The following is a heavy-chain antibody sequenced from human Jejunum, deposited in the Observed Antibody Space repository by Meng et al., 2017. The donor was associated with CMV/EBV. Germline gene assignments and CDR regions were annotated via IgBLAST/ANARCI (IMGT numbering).Heavy chain of an antibody. Sequence: SGFIFDDYRMYWVRQAPGKGLEWVSGINWNGDTTTYADSVKGRFTISRDNVKNSLYLQMNSLRAEDTAVYYCASNLGQWLNWFDPWGQGTLVTVSS. J-gene: IGHJ5*02. CDR3: ASNLGQWLNWFDP. CDR2: INWNGDTT. D-gene: IGHD5-12*01. V-gene: IGHV3-20*03. CDR1: GFIFDDYR.